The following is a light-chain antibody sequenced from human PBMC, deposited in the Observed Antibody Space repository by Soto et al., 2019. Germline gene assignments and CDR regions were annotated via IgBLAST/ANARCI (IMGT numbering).Light chain of an antibody. CDR3: QQYNPYSPWT. Sequence: IQLTQSPSSLSASVGDRVTVTFLASQSITGWLAWFQQKPGKAPKLLISKASSLESGVPSRFSGSGSGTEFTLTISSLQPDDFATYYCQQYNPYSPWTFGQGTKVE. J-gene: IGKJ1*01. V-gene: IGKV1-5*03. CDR1: QSITGW. CDR2: KAS.